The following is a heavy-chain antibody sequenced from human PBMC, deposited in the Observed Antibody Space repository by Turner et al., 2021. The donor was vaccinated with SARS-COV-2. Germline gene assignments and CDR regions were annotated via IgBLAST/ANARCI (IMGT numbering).Heavy chain of an antibody. V-gene: IGHV3-9*01. J-gene: IGHJ6*02. D-gene: IGHD3-10*01. CDR1: VLTVSSNY. CDR3: AKDMVRGVIYYYYGMDV. CDR2: ISWNSGSI. Sequence: EVQLVESGGGLVQPGGSLRLSCAASVLTVSSNYMSWVRQAPGKGLEWVSGISWNSGSIVYADSVKGRFTISRDNAKNSLYLQMNSLRAEDTALYYCAKDMVRGVIYYYYGMDVWGQGTTVTVSS.